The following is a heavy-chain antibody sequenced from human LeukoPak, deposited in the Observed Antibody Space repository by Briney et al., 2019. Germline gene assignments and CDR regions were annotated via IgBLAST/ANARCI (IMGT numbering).Heavy chain of an antibody. CDR3: ARVGNYYDSSGYYLSFDY. V-gene: IGHV3-20*04. D-gene: IGHD3-22*01. CDR2: INWNGGST. CDR1: GFTFDDYG. J-gene: IGHJ4*02. Sequence: GGSLRLSCAASGFTFDDYGMSWVRQAPGKGLEWVSGINWNGGSTGYADSAKGRFTISRDNAKNSLYLQMNSLRAEDTAVYYCARVGNYYDSSGYYLSFDYWGQGTLVTVSS.